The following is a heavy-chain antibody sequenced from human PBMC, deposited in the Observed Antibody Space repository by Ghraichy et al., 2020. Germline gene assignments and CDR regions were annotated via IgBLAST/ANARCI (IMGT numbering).Heavy chain of an antibody. CDR3: ARVRGGYDNYYGSGSQPYYFDY. J-gene: IGHJ4*02. D-gene: IGHD3-10*01. V-gene: IGHV4-34*01. CDR2: INHSGST. Sequence: SETLSLTCAVYGGSFSGYYWSWIRQPPGKGLEWIGEINHSGSTNYNPSLKSRVTISVDTSKNQFSLKLSSVTAADTAVYYCARVRGGYDNYYGSGSQPYYFDYWGQGTLVTVSS. CDR1: GGSFSGYY.